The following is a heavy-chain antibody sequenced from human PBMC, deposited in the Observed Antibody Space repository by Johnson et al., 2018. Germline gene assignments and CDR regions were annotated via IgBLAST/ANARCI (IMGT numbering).Heavy chain of an antibody. Sequence: VQLVQSGGGLVQPGRSLSLSCGASGFTFDGYAMHWVRQAPGKGLEWVSGISWNSGSLGFVDSVKGRFTISSANAKNSLYLQRNSLRAEDTAFVYCAKGGGPNYYYYHIDVWGQGTTVTVSS. D-gene: IGHD3-10*01. CDR3: AKGGGPNYYYYHIDV. J-gene: IGHJ6*02. V-gene: IGHV3-9*01. CDR2: ISWNSGSL. CDR1: GFTFDGYA.